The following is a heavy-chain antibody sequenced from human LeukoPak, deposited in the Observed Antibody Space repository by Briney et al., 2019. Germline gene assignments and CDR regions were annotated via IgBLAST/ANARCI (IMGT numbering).Heavy chain of an antibody. CDR1: GFTFSSYA. V-gene: IGHV3-30*04. J-gene: IGHJ4*02. CDR3: ARDRGYSYGYGETLDY. D-gene: IGHD5-18*01. Sequence: QSGGSLRLSCAASGFTFSSYAMHWVRQAPGKGLEWVAVISYDGSNKYYADSVKGRFTISRDNSKNTLYLQMNSLRAEDTAVYYCARDRGYSYGYGETLDYWGQGTLVTVSS. CDR2: ISYDGSNK.